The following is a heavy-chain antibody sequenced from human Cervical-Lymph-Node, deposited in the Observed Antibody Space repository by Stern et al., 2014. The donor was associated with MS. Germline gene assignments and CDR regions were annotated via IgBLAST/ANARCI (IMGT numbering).Heavy chain of an antibody. Sequence: EVQLVESGGGLVQPGGSLSLSCAASGFTFRGYWMNWVRQAPGKGLEGVANIEEDGSDKYYVDSVKGRFTISRDNAKNSLYLQMSSLRAEDTAVYYCARARSSSPLGYYYGMDVWGQGTTVTVS. J-gene: IGHJ6*02. D-gene: IGHD6-6*01. CDR2: IEEDGSDK. CDR3: ARARSSSPLGYYYGMDV. CDR1: GFTFRGYW. V-gene: IGHV3-7*04.